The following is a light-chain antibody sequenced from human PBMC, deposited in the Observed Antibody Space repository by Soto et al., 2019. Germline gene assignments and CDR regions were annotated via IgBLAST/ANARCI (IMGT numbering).Light chain of an antibody. CDR2: DAY. Sequence: EVVLTPTQVPLSLSPGERATLSCRASQSFRGLLAWYQQKPGPAPRLLIYDAYNRATGIPPRSSGSGSGTDFTLTISSLEPEDSAVYYCHQRHWLPLTFGQGTRLEIK. J-gene: IGKJ5*01. CDR3: HQRHWLPLT. V-gene: IGKV3-11*01. CDR1: QSFRGL.